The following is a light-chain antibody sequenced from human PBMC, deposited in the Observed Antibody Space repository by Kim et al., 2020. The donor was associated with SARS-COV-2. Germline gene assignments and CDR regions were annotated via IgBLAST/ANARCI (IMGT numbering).Light chain of an antibody. J-gene: IGLJ3*02. V-gene: IGLV3-19*01. CDR1: SLRSYY. CDR3: NSRDSSGNHWV. CDR2: GKN. Sequence: LGQTIRSTCQGASLRSYYASWYQQTPGQAPVLVIYGKNNRPSGIPDRFSGSSSGNTASLTITGAQAEDEADYYCNSRDSSGNHWVFGGGTKLTVL.